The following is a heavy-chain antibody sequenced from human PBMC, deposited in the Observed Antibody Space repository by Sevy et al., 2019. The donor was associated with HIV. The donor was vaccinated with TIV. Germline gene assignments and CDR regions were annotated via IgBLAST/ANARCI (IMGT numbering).Heavy chain of an antibody. CDR3: AKRGNGWYELDY. CDR1: GFAFTNYYA. J-gene: IGHJ4*02. Sequence: GGSLRLSCAASGFAFTNYYAMHWVRQAPGKGLEWVALISFDESDKYYADSVKGRFTISRDHSQNTVFLQMNSLRAEDTAVYYCAKRGNGWYELDYWGRGTLVTVSS. V-gene: IGHV3-30-3*02. D-gene: IGHD6-19*01. CDR2: ISFDESDK.